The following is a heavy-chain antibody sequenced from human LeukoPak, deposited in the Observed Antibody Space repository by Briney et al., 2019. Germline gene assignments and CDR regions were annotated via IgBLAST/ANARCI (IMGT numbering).Heavy chain of an antibody. V-gene: IGHV4-61*02. D-gene: IGHD6-6*01. Sequence: SETLSLTCTVSGGSISSGSYYWSWIRQPAGKGLEWIGRIYTSGSTNYNPSLKSRVTISVDTSKNQFSLKLSSVTAADTAVYYCARVTYSSSSMSLDGFDIWSQGTMVTVSS. CDR2: IYTSGST. CDR3: ARVTYSSSSMSLDGFDI. J-gene: IGHJ3*02. CDR1: GGSISSGSYY.